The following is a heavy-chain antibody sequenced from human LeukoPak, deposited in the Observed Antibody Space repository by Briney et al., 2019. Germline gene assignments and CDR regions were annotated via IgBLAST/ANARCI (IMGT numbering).Heavy chain of an antibody. V-gene: IGHV3-7*01. CDR3: ASRMITFGGVTSPIFAY. D-gene: IGHD3-16*01. J-gene: IGHJ4*02. Sequence: GGSLRLSCAASGFTFSSYWMSWVRQAPGKGLEWVADINQDGSEKYYVDSVKGRFTISRDNEKKSLYVQINSLRAEDTAVYFCASRMITFGGVTSPIFAYWGQGTLVTVSS. CDR1: GFTFSSYW. CDR2: INQDGSEK.